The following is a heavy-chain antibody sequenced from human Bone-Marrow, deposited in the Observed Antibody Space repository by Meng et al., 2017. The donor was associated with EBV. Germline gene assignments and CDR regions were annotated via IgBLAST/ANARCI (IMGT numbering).Heavy chain of an antibody. CDR2: INHSGST. V-gene: IGHV4-34*01. J-gene: IGHJ5*02. Sequence: VPLHAGGVGLLQPSGTLSPTVAVYGGSFSGYYWSWIRQPPGKGLEWIGEINHSGSTNYNPSLKSRVTISVDTSKNQFSLKLSSVTAADTAVYYCARGRGYSGYSYPTNWFDPWGQGTLVTVSS. CDR3: ARGRGYSGYSYPTNWFDP. D-gene: IGHD5-12*01. CDR1: GGSFSGYY.